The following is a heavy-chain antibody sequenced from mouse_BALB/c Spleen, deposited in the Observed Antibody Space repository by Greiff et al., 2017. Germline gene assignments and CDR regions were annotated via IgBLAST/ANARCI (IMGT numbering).Heavy chain of an antibody. CDR2: ISSGGSYT. CDR1: GFAFSSYD. CDR3: ASQGTYFDV. J-gene: IGHJ1*01. Sequence: EVKLMESGGGLVKPGGSLKLSCAASGFAFSSYDMSWVRQTPEKRLEWVATISSGGSYTYYPDSVKGRFTISRDNAKNTLYLQMSSLKSEDTAMYYCASQGTYFDVWGAGTTVTVSS. V-gene: IGHV5-6*03. D-gene: IGHD3-1*01.